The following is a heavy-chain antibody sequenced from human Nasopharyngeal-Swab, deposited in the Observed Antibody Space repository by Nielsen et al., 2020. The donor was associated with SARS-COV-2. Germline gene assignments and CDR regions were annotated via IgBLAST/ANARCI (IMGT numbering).Heavy chain of an antibody. V-gene: IGHV3-30*03. Sequence: GGSLRLSCAASGFTFSSYGMQWVRQDPGKGLEGVAVISYDGSNKYYADSVKGLFTISRDNSKNTLYLQMNSLRAEDTAVYYCARGPWKQWLVLLVASPFDYWGQGTLVTVSS. CDR3: ARGPWKQWLVLLVASPFDY. CDR1: GFTFSSYG. D-gene: IGHD6-19*01. J-gene: IGHJ4*02. CDR2: ISYDGSNK.